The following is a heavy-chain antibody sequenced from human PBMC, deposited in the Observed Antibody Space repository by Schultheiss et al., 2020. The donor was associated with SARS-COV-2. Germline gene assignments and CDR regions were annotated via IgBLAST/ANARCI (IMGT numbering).Heavy chain of an antibody. CDR1: GFTFSIDW. J-gene: IGHJ4*02. CDR3: AKGGYGDYVFDY. Sequence: GGSLRLSCAASGFTFSIDWMTWVRQAPGKGLEWVANINKDGSKINYVDSVKGRFTISRDNDRNSLYLQMNSLRAEDTAVYYCAKGGYGDYVFDYWGQGTLVTVSS. D-gene: IGHD4-17*01. CDR2: INKDGSKI. V-gene: IGHV3-7*01.